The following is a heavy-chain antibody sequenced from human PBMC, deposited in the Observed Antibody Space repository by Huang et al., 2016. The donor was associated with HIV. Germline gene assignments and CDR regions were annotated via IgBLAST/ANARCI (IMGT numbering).Heavy chain of an antibody. CDR1: TFTFGAYW. CDR3: ATKTAGMDI. Sequence: VESGGRSVQPGGSIRLSCVGSTFTFGAYWMSWVRQPAGKGLEWVANIKKDETEKYYVDAVKGRFNISRDNAKKVLFLEMDALRVEDTAIYFCATKTAGMDIWGQGTTVIVSS. J-gene: IGHJ6*02. V-gene: IGHV3-7*01. CDR2: IKKDETEK.